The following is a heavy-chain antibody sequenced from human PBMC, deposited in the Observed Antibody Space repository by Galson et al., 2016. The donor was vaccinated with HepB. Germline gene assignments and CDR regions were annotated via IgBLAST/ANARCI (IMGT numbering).Heavy chain of an antibody. D-gene: IGHD5-24*01. Sequence: SVKVSCKASGGTFSSYAISWVRQAPGQGLGWMGVIISLYGTANYALKFQGRVTITADESTSTAHMEVSSLRYEDTAVYYCARVRDGYNTHFYYGMDVWGQGTSVTVS. J-gene: IGHJ6*02. CDR1: GGTFSSYA. V-gene: IGHV1-69*13. CDR3: ARVRDGYNTHFYYGMDV. CDR2: IISLYGTA.